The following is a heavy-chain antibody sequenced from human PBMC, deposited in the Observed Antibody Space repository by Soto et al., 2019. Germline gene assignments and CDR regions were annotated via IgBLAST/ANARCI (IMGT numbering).Heavy chain of an antibody. CDR2: FYYSGNI. Sequence: SETLSLTCTVSGASISSDNYYWGWIRQPPGKGLEWIGTFYYSGNIYYNPSLRSRVTLSVGTSKNRLSLRLTSVTAADTAIYYCASRQNGEYRNSDFFDSWGQGTLVTVSS. D-gene: IGHD3-10*01. J-gene: IGHJ4*02. V-gene: IGHV4-39*02. CDR1: GASISSDNYY. CDR3: ASRQNGEYRNSDFFDS.